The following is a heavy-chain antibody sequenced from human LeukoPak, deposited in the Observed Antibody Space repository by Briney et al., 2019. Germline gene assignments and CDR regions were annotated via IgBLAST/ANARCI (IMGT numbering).Heavy chain of an antibody. V-gene: IGHV3-30*03. Sequence: GVSLRLSCAASGFTFSSYGMHWVRQAPGKGLEWVAVISYDGSNKYYADSVKGRFTISRDNAKNSLYLQMNSLRAEDTAVYYCARGGSARSFDPWGQGTLVTVSS. CDR2: ISYDGSNK. CDR3: ARGGSARSFDP. J-gene: IGHJ5*02. CDR1: GFTFSSYG.